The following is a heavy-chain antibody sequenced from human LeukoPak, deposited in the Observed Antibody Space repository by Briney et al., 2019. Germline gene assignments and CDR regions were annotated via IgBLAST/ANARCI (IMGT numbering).Heavy chain of an antibody. CDR3: ARGFIFAGLLG. V-gene: IGHV4-34*01. J-gene: IGHJ4*02. CDR1: GGSFSGYY. Sequence: SETLSLTCAVYGGSFSGYYWSWIRQPPGKGLEWIGEINHRGSTNYNPSLKSRVSVSVDTSKNQFSLKLSSVTAADTAVYYCARGFIFAGLLGWGQGTLVTVSS. CDR2: INHRGST. D-gene: IGHD3-3*02.